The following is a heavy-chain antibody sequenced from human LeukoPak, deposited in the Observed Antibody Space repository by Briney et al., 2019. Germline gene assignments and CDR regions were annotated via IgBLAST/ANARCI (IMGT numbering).Heavy chain of an antibody. J-gene: IGHJ4*02. Sequence: RGSLRLSCVASGFIFENYGMDWVRQVPGEGLEWVSSINWNGVGTTYAESVQGRFTISRDNDKNSLYLQMNSLRAEDTAVYYCAREYDSGSHYNFGYWGQGTLVTVSS. D-gene: IGHD3-10*01. CDR3: AREYDSGSHYNFGY. CDR2: INWNGVGT. CDR1: GFIFENYG. V-gene: IGHV3-20*04.